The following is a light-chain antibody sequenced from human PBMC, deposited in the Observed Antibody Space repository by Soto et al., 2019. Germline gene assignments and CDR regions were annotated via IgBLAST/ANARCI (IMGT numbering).Light chain of an antibody. CDR2: EVR. CDR3: CSYTSSSIRV. J-gene: IGLJ3*02. CDR1: SSDVGGYNH. V-gene: IGLV2-14*01. Sequence: QSALTQPASVSGSPGQSITISCTGPSSDVGGYNHVSWYQQHPGKAPKLIIYEVRNRPSGVSNRLSGSKSGNTASLTISGLQADDEADYYCCSYTSSSIRVFGGGTKLTVL.